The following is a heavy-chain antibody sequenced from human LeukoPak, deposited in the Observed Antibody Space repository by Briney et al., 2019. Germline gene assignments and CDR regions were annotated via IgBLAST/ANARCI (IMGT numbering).Heavy chain of an antibody. CDR3: ARRRSGYSYGRAAYYYYYMDV. CDR1: GGSFSGYY. V-gene: IGHV4-34*01. J-gene: IGHJ6*03. D-gene: IGHD5-18*01. Sequence: PSETLSLTCAVYGGSFSGYYWSWIRQPPGKGLEWIGEINHSGSTNYNPSLKSRVTISVDTSKNQFSLKLSSVTAADTAVYYCARRRSGYSYGRAAYYYYYMDVWGKGTTVTISS. CDR2: INHSGST.